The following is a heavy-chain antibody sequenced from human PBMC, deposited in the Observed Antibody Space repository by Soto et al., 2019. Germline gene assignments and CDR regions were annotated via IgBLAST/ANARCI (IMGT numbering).Heavy chain of an antibody. V-gene: IGHV1-18*01. D-gene: IGHD6-13*01. CDR2: ISAYNGNT. J-gene: IGHJ5*02. CDR3: ARVRYSSSFHRGNWFAP. Sequence: GASVKVACKASGYTFTSYGISWVRQAPGQGLEWMGWISAYNGNTNYAQKLQGRVTMTTDTSTSTAYMELRSLRSDDTAVYYCARVRYSSSFHRGNWFAPWGQGTLVTVSS. CDR1: GYTFTSYG.